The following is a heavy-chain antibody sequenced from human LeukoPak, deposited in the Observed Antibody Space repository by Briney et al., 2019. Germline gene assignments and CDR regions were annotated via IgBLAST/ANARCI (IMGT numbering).Heavy chain of an antibody. CDR1: GFSFSTQR. CDR2: INIDERIT. V-gene: IGHV3-74*01. J-gene: IGHJ4*02. Sequence: GGSLRLSCVASGFSFSTQRMHWVRQAPGKGLVWVSYINIDERITGYADSVKGRFTISRDNSKNTLYLQMNSLRAEDTAVYYCASLYYYDSSGYPLGYWGQGTLVTVSS. CDR3: ASLYYYDSSGYPLGY. D-gene: IGHD3-22*01.